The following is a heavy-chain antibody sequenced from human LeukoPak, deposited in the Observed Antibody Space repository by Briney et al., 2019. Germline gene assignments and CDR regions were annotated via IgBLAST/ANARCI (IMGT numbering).Heavy chain of an antibody. CDR1: GYTFTGYG. CDR3: ARESHVTREDY. V-gene: IGHV1-18*01. J-gene: IGHJ4*02. CDR2: ISANDGNT. Sequence: GASVRFSGRASGYTFTGYGISWVGQAPGQGLEWMGWISANDGNTDYPQKLQGRVTMTTDTSTSTAYMELRSLRSDDTAVYYCARESHVTREDYWGQGTLVTVSS. D-gene: IGHD3-10*01.